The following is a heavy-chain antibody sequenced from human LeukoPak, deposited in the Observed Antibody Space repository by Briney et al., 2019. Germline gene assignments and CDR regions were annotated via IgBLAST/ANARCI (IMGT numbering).Heavy chain of an antibody. CDR2: INHSGST. J-gene: IGHJ4*02. Sequence: SETLSLTCAVYGGSFSGYYWSWIRQPPGKGLEWIGEINHSGSTNYNPSLKSRVTISVDTSKSQFSLKLSSVTAADTAVYYCARGRGFLDYWGQGTLVTVSS. D-gene: IGHD3-10*01. CDR1: GGSFSGYY. V-gene: IGHV4-34*01. CDR3: ARGRGFLDY.